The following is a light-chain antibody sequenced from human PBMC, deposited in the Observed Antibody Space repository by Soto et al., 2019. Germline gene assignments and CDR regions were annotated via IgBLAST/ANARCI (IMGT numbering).Light chain of an antibody. CDR3: ASYTSGSTLVV. CDR2: VVS. Sequence: QSVLTQPASVSGSPGQSITISCTGTSSDVGRYNYVSWYQQHPGKAPKLMIYVVSSRPSGVSNRFSGSKSGNTAFLTISGLQAEDEADYYCASYTSGSTLVVFGGGTQLTVL. J-gene: IGLJ2*01. V-gene: IGLV2-14*01. CDR1: SSDVGRYNY.